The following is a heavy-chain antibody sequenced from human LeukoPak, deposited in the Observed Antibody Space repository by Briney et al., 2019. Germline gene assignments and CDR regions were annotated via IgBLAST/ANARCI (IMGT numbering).Heavy chain of an antibody. D-gene: IGHD2-2*01. CDR1: GYSISSGYY. Sequence: SETLSLTCADSGYSISSGYYWGWIRQPPGKGLEWIGSIYHSGSTYYNPSLKSRVTISVDTSKNQFSLKLSSVTAADTAVYYCAREFRVVVPAAIDYFDYWGQGTLVTVSS. J-gene: IGHJ4*02. CDR2: IYHSGST. CDR3: AREFRVVVPAAIDYFDY. V-gene: IGHV4-38-2*02.